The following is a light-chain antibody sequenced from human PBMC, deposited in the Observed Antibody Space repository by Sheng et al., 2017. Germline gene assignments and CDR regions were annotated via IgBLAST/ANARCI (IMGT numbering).Light chain of an antibody. V-gene: IGKV3-20*01. Sequence: EIVLTQSPGTLSLSPGERATLSCRASQGVSSSYLAWYQQKPGQAPRLLIYDVSIRATGIPDRFSGSGSGTDFTLTISGLEPEDFAVYYCQQYGMPLLTFGGGTKVEIK. J-gene: IGKJ4*01. CDR2: DVS. CDR1: QGVSSSY. CDR3: QQYGMPLLT.